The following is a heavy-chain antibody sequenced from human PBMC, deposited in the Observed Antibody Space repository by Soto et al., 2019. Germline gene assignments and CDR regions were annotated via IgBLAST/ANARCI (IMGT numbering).Heavy chain of an antibody. J-gene: IGHJ4*02. CDR3: ATDTGSYYDVAY. CDR2: IIPIYSTP. CDR1: GGTLRNYA. D-gene: IGHD1-26*01. Sequence: QVQLVQSGAEVKKPGSSVKVSCKASGGTLRNYAISWVRQAPGQGLEWMGGIIPIYSTPKYAQKFQGRVTITADKSTSTAYMELSSLRSEDTAVYYCATDTGSYYDVAYWGQGTLVTVSS. V-gene: IGHV1-69*06.